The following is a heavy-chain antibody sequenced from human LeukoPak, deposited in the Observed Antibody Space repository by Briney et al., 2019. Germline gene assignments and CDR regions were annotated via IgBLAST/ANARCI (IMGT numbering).Heavy chain of an antibody. V-gene: IGHV3-30*02. CDR2: IRYDGSNK. D-gene: IGHD3-10*01. CDR1: GFTFSSYG. CDR3: AKVDSTTTSLRGVVDY. J-gene: IGHJ4*02. Sequence: GGSLRLSCAASGFTFSSYGMHWVRQAPGKGLEWVAYIRYDGSNKYYADSVKGRFTISRDNSKNTLYLQMNTLRAADTAVYYCAKVDSTTTSLRGVVDYWGQGTLVTVSS.